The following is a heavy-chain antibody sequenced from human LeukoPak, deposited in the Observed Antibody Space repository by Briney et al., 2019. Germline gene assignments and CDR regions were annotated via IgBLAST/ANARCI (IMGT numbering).Heavy chain of an antibody. V-gene: IGHV4-59*01. D-gene: IGHD3-10*02. J-gene: IGHJ3*02. Sequence: SKTLSLTCTVSGGSISSYYWSWIRQPPGKGLEWIGYIYYSGSTNYNPSLKSRVTISVDTSKNQFSLKLSSVTAADTAVYYCARMSGDVDAFDIWGQGTMVTVSS. CDR2: IYYSGST. CDR3: ARMSGDVDAFDI. CDR1: GGSISSYY.